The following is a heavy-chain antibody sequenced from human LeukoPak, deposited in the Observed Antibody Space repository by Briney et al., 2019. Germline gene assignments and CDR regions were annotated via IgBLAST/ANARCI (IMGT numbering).Heavy chain of an antibody. D-gene: IGHD6-19*01. CDR3: AKDRAGYSSGWFSDY. Sequence: GGSLRLSCAASGFTFITYAMSWVRQAPGKGLEWVSDISGSGGSTYYADSVKGRFTISRDNSKNTLYLQMNSLRAEDTAVYYCAKDRAGYSSGWFSDYWGQGTLVTVSS. J-gene: IGHJ4*02. CDR1: GFTFITYA. CDR2: ISGSGGST. V-gene: IGHV3-23*01.